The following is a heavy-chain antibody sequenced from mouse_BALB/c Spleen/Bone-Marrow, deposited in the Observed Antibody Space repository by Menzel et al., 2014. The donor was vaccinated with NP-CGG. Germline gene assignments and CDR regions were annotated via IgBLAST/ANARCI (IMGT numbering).Heavy chain of an antibody. CDR2: IWRGGTT. J-gene: IGHJ3*01. Sequence: QVQLQQSGPSLVQPSQSLSITCTVSGFSLTNYGIYWVRQSPGKGLEWLGVIWRGGTTDYNAAFMSRLSITKDNSKSXIFFKMNSLQADDTAIYYCAKGHYGSSPFAYWGQGTLVTVSA. V-gene: IGHV2-5-1*01. CDR3: AKGHYGSSPFAY. CDR1: GFSLTNYG. D-gene: IGHD1-1*01.